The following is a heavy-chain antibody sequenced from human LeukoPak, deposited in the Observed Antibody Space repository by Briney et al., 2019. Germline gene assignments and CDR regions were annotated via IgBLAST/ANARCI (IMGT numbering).Heavy chain of an antibody. CDR1: GFTVSSNY. Sequence: GGSLRLSCAASGFTVSSNYMGWVRQAPGKGLEWVSLTYSDGSIHYADSLKGRFTVSRDNSENSLYLQMNNLRVDDTAVYYCARGEKGIGAAFDIWGQGTMVTVSS. CDR2: TYSDGSI. V-gene: IGHV3-53*01. D-gene: IGHD3-16*01. CDR3: ARGEKGIGAAFDI. J-gene: IGHJ3*02.